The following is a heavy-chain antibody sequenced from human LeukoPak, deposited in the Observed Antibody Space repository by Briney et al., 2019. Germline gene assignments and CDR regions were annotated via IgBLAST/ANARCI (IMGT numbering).Heavy chain of an antibody. Sequence: PGGSLRLSCAASGFTFSSYWMHWVRQAPGKGLVWVSRINSDGSSTSHADSVKGRFTISRDNAKNTLYLQMNSLRAEDTAVYYCARPASGSYGYYYGMDVWGQGTTVTVSS. CDR1: GFTFSSYW. CDR3: ARPASGSYGYYYGMDV. CDR2: INSDGSST. D-gene: IGHD3-16*01. V-gene: IGHV3-74*01. J-gene: IGHJ6*02.